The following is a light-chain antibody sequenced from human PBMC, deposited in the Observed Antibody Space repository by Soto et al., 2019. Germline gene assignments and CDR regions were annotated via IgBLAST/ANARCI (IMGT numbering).Light chain of an antibody. Sequence: DIQMTQSPSSLSASVGDTVTITCQASHDINNHLNWNQQKPGKAPKLLIYEASNLETGVSSRFSGSGYGTDFTLTISSLQPEDITTYFCQQSENFPRTFGQGTKLDIK. CDR2: EAS. J-gene: IGKJ2*01. CDR3: QQSENFPRT. V-gene: IGKV1-33*01. CDR1: HDINNH.